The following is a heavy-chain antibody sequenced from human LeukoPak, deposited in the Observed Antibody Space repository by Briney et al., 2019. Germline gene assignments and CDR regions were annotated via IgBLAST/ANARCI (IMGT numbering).Heavy chain of an antibody. D-gene: IGHD3-9*01. CDR2: IDPSDSYT. CDR3: ARSLFDYDILTGHDY. J-gene: IGHJ4*02. Sequence: GESLKISCKGSGYSSTAYWISWVRQMSGKGLEWMGTIDPSDSYTKYSPTFHGHVTISADKSISTAYLQWSSLKASDTAVYYCARSLFDYDILTGHDYWGQGTLVTVSS. CDR1: GYSSTAYW. V-gene: IGHV5-10-1*01.